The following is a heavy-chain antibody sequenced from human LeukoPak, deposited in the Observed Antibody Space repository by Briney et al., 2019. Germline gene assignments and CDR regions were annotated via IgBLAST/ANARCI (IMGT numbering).Heavy chain of an antibody. Sequence: PGRSLRLSCAASGFIFDNFAIHWVRQAPGKGLEWVSIVSFDGTHNFYADSVKGRFTVSRDNSKNTVYLQMNSLRPEDTAVYFCARDRNVVGADFDYWGQGALVTVSS. J-gene: IGHJ4*02. CDR1: GFIFDNFA. V-gene: IGHV3-30*04. CDR2: VSFDGTHN. D-gene: IGHD2-15*01. CDR3: ARDRNVVGADFDY.